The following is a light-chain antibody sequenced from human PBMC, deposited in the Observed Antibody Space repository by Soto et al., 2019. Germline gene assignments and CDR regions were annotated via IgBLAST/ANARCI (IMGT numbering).Light chain of an antibody. CDR3: QQYGSSPRT. J-gene: IGKJ5*01. V-gene: IGKV3-20*01. Sequence: EIVLTQSPGTLSLSPGARVPLSCRASQSASSRFLAWYQHKHGQAPSLLIYGASSRATGIPDRFSGSGSRTDFTLTISRLEPEDFAVYYCQQYGSSPRTFGQGTRLEI. CDR1: QSASSRF. CDR2: GAS.